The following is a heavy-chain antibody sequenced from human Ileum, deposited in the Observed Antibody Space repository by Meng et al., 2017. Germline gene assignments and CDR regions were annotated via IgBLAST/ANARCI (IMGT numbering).Heavy chain of an antibody. CDR1: GFTLSNYW. CDR3: ARGARGAPHDI. D-gene: IGHD3-10*01. J-gene: IGHJ3*02. V-gene: IGHV3-74*01. Sequence: GGSLRLSCVASGFTLSNYWMYWVRQTPGKGLVWVSSVKSDGGSTNYADSVKGRFTVSRDNAKNTLYLQMNSLRAEDTAVYYCARGARGAPHDIWGQGTMVTVSS. CDR2: VKSDGGST.